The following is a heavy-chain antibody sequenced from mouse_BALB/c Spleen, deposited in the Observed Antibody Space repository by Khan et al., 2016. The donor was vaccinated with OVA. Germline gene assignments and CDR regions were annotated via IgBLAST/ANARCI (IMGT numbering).Heavy chain of an antibody. J-gene: IGHJ4*01. Sequence: QIQLVQSGPELKKPGETVKISCKASGYTFTNYGMNWVKQAPGKGLEWMGWINTYTGDPTYADDFKGRSAFSLETSASTAYLQINNLKNEDTATYFCARPPYFSYVMVYWGQGTSVTVSS. CDR3: ARPPYFSYVMVY. D-gene: IGHD2-10*01. CDR2: INTYTGDP. CDR1: GYTFTNYG. V-gene: IGHV9-3-1*01.